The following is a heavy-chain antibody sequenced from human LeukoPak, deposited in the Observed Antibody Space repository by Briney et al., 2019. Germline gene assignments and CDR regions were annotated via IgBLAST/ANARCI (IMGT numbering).Heavy chain of an antibody. V-gene: IGHV4-30-2*01. Sequence: SQTLSLTCAVSGGSISSGGYAWSWIRQPPGKGLEWIGYIYHSGSTSYNPSLKSRVTISVDRSKNQFSLKLSSVTAADTAVYYCARGYTGMDVWGQGTTVTVSS. CDR2: IYHSGST. D-gene: IGHD5-18*01. CDR3: ARGYTGMDV. J-gene: IGHJ6*02. CDR1: GGSISSGGYA.